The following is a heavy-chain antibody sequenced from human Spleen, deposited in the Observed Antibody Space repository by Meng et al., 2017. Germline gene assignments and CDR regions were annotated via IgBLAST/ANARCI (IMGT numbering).Heavy chain of an antibody. CDR3: ARGPTTMAHDFDY. J-gene: IGHJ4*01. CDR2: INHSGST. CDR1: GGSFSDYY. V-gene: IGHV4-34*01. Sequence: SETLSLTCVVSGGSFSDYYWSWIRQPPGKGLEWIGEINHSGSTNYNPSLESRATISVDTSQNNLPLKLSSVTAADSAVYYCARGPTTMAHDFDYWGQGTRVTVYS. D-gene: IGHD4-11*01.